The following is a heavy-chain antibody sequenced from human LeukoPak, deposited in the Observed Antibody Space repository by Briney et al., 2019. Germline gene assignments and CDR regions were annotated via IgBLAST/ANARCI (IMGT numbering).Heavy chain of an antibody. D-gene: IGHD2-15*01. J-gene: IGHJ4*02. V-gene: IGHV4-4*07. CDR3: ARDCSGGYCYFGTLDY. CDR2: VHISGTT. CDR1: GGSISDSY. Sequence: SQTLSLTCTVSGGSISDSYWSWIRQTAGKGLEFIGRVHISGTTNYNPSLKSRVTMSVDTSKNQFSLKLSSVTAADTAVYYCARDCSGGYCYFGTLDYWGQGTLVNVSS.